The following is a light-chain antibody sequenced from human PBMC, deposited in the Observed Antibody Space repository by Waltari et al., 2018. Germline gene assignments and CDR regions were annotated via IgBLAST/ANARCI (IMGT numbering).Light chain of an antibody. CDR1: QSGTSDH. Sequence: EVLLTQSPGTLSLSPGERATLSCRASQSGTSDHLAWYQQIPGQAPRLLIYDAARRATGIPDRFSGSGSGTGFTLTISRLEPEDFAVFYCHQYGSSPVTFGQGTKLEIK. CDR2: DAA. J-gene: IGKJ2*01. CDR3: HQYGSSPVT. V-gene: IGKV3-20*01.